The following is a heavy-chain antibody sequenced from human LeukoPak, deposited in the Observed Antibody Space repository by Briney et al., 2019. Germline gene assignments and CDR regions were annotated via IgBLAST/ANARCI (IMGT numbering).Heavy chain of an antibody. V-gene: IGHV3-74*01. CDR3: ASDYRYSSSWYMDV. Sequence: GGSLRLSCAASGFTFSSYWMHWVRQAPGKGLVWVSRINSDGSSTSYADSVKGRFTISRDNAKNTLYLQMNSLRAEDTAVYYCASDYRYSSSWYMDVWGKGTAVTFSS. CDR2: INSDGSST. J-gene: IGHJ6*03. CDR1: GFTFSSYW. D-gene: IGHD6-13*01.